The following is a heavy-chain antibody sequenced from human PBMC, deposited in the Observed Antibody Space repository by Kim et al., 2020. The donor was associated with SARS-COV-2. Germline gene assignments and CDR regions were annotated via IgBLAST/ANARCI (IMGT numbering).Heavy chain of an antibody. CDR1: GGSISSSNW. CDR3: ATCRTYYDFWSGYYTDSYAFDI. CDR2: IYHSGST. V-gene: IGHV4-4*02. Sequence: SETLSLNCAVSGGSISSSNWWSWVRQPPGKGLEWIGEIYHSGSTNYNPSLKSRVTISVDKSKNQFSLKLSSVTAADTAVYYCATCRTYYDFWSGYYTDSYAFDIWGQGTMVTVSS. D-gene: IGHD3-3*01. J-gene: IGHJ3*02.